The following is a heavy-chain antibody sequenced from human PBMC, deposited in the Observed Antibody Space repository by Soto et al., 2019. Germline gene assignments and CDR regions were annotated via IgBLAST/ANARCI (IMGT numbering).Heavy chain of an antibody. CDR1: GFAFTGYY. CDR3: AKDLTRQLAYWLDP. Sequence: ASVKVSCKASGFAFTGYYIHWLRQAPGQGLEWMGWINAHSGGTEYAQKFQGRVTLTRDTSIATAYLTLTSLTSDDTALYYCAKDLTRQLAYWLDPWGQGTQVTVSS. CDR2: INAHSGGT. J-gene: IGHJ5*02. V-gene: IGHV1-2*02. D-gene: IGHD6-6*01.